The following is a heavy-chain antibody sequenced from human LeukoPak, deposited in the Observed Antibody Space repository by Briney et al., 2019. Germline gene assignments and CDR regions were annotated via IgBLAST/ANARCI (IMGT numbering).Heavy chain of an antibody. Sequence: SETLSLTCAVYGGSFSGYYWSWIRQPPGKGLEWIGSFYYSGSTYYNPSLKSRVTISVDTSKNQFSLKLSSVTAADTAVYYCARLEYSSSYYFDYWGQGTLVTVSS. CDR3: ARLEYSSSYYFDY. V-gene: IGHV4-34*01. D-gene: IGHD6-6*01. J-gene: IGHJ4*02. CDR1: GGSFSGYY. CDR2: FYYSGST.